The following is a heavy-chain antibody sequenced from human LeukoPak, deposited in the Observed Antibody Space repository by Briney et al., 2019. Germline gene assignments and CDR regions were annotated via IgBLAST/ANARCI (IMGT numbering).Heavy chain of an antibody. D-gene: IGHD6-13*01. J-gene: IGHJ5*02. V-gene: IGHV4-59*01. Sequence: SETLSLTCTVSGGSISSYYWSWIRQPPGKGLEWIGYIYYSGSTNYNPSLTSRVTISVDTSKNQFSLKLSSVTAADTAVYYCARTAGSRGGYNWFDPWGQGTLVTVSS. CDR2: IYYSGST. CDR1: GGSISSYY. CDR3: ARTAGSRGGYNWFDP.